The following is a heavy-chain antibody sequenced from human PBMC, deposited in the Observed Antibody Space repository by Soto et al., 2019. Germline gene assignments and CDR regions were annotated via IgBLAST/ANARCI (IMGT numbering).Heavy chain of an antibody. CDR1: GYTFTGYY. Sequence: ASVKVSCKASGYTFTGYYMHWVRQARGQGLEWMGWINPNSGGTNYAQKFQGRVTMTRDTSISTAYMELSRLRSDDTAVYYCARYYYGSGSYYPYFDYWGQGTLVTVSS. CDR2: INPNSGGT. J-gene: IGHJ4*02. V-gene: IGHV1-2*02. D-gene: IGHD3-10*01. CDR3: ARYYYGSGSYYPYFDY.